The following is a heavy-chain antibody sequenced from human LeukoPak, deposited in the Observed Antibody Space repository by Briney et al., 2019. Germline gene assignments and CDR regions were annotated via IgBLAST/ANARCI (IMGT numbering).Heavy chain of an antibody. V-gene: IGHV3-15*01. Sequence: GGSLRLSCAASGFTFSNAWMNWVRQAPGKGLEWVGRIKSETNSGTTDYAASVKGRFTISRDDSKNTLFLQMNSLKTEDTAVYYCTTEMTTVTTYGSGYYFDYWGLGTLVTVSS. CDR1: GFTFSNAW. CDR3: TTEMTTVTTYGSGYYFDY. CDR2: IKSETNSGTT. D-gene: IGHD4-17*01. J-gene: IGHJ4*02.